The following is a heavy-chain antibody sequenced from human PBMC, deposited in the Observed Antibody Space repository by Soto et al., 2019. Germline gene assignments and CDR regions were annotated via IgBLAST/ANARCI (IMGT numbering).Heavy chain of an antibody. CDR1: GGSISSYY. V-gene: IGHV4-59*01. CDR3: ARGKNYDFWSGYRKPNWFDP. CDR2: IYYSGST. J-gene: IGHJ5*02. Sequence: ASETLSLTCTASGGSISSYYWSWIRQPPGKGLEWIGYIYYSGSTNYNPSLKSRVTISVDTSKNQFSLKLSSVTAADTAVYYCARGKNYDFWSGYRKPNWFDPWGQGTLVTVS. D-gene: IGHD3-3*01.